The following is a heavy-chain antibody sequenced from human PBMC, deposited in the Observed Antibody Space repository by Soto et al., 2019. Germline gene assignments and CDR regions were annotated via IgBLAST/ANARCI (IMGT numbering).Heavy chain of an antibody. D-gene: IGHD3-3*01. CDR3: ARDVGTQLDFWSTSGMDV. V-gene: IGHV5-51*01. J-gene: IGHJ6*02. CDR1: GYIFTSYW. CDR2: IYPGDSDT. Sequence: GESLKISCNGSGYIFTSYWIGWVRQMPGKGLEWMGIIYPGDSDTRYSPSFQGQVTISADKSISTAYLQWSSLKASDTAMYYCARDVGTQLDFWSTSGMDVWGQGTTVTVSS.